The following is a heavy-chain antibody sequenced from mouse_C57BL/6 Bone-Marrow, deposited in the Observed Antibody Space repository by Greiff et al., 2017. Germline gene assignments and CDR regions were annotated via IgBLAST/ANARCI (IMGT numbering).Heavy chain of an antibody. V-gene: IGHV1-55*01. J-gene: IGHJ2*01. D-gene: IGHD4-1*01. CDR3: ARSGPLGRSFDY. Sequence: QVHVKQPGAELVKPGASVKMSCKASGYTFTSSWITWVKQRPGQGLEWIGDIYPTSGRTNYNEKFKSKAILTVDTASNTAYMQLSSLTSEDSAVFYCARSGPLGRSFDYWGQGTTLTVSS. CDR1: GYTFTSSW. CDR2: IYPTSGRT.